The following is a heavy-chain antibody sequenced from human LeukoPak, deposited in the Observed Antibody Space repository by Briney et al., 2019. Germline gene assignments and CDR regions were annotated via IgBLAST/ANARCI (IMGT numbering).Heavy chain of an antibody. CDR2: IYTSGST. V-gene: IGHV4-4*07. CDR1: GGSISSYY. CDR3: ARESPGMHGGLIAYGIFDY. J-gene: IGHJ4*02. D-gene: IGHD2-15*01. Sequence: SETLSLTCTVSGGSISSYYWSWIRQPAGKGLEWIGRIYTSGSTNYNPSLKSRVTMSVDTSKNQFSLKLSSVTAADTAVYYCARESPGMHGGLIAYGIFDYWGQGTLVTVSS.